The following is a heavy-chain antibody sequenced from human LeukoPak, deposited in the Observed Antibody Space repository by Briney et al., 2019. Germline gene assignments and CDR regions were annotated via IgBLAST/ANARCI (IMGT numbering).Heavy chain of an antibody. J-gene: IGHJ4*02. Sequence: PRGSLRLSCAPAGLTLSDYWMTWVRQAPGKGLEWVANIKQEGSAKYYVDSVQGRYTISRDNAKNSLYLQMNSLRAEDTAIYYCLRQYNSSWLQFFDYWGQGTLVTVSS. CDR1: GLTLSDYW. D-gene: IGHD6-13*01. CDR3: LRQYNSSWLQFFDY. V-gene: IGHV3-7*04. CDR2: IKQEGSAK.